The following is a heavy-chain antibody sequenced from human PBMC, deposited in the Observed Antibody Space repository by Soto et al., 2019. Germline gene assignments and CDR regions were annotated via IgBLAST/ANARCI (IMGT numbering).Heavy chain of an antibody. J-gene: IGHJ4*02. CDR3: TTRFDILTGYYRDYFDY. CDR1: GFTFSNAW. Sequence: GGSLRLSCAASGFTFSNAWMSWVRQAPGKGLEWVGRIKSKTDGGTTDHAAPVKGRFTISRDDSKNTLYLQMNSLKTEDTAVYYCTTRFDILTGYYRDYFDYWGQGTLVTVSS. V-gene: IGHV3-15*01. D-gene: IGHD3-9*01. CDR2: IKSKTDGGTT.